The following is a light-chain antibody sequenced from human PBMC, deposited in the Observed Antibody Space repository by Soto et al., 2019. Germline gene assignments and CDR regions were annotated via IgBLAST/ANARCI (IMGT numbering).Light chain of an antibody. J-gene: IGKJ2*01. CDR1: QSVLYSSNNKNY. CDR2: WAS. V-gene: IGKV4-1*01. Sequence: DIVMTQSPDSLAVSLGERATINCKSSQSVLYSSNNKNYLAWYQQRPGQPPKLLIYWASTRESGVPDRFSGSGAGKDFTLTITCLQAEDVAVYYCQQYESTPPTFGQGTKLEI. CDR3: QQYESTPPT.